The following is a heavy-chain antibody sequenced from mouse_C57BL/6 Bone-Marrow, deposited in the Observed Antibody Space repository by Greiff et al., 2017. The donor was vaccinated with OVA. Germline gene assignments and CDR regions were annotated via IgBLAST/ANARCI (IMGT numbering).Heavy chain of an antibody. V-gene: IGHV1-18*01. J-gene: IGHJ3*01. CDR1: GYTFTDYN. CDR2: INSNNGGT. D-gene: IGHD2-4*01. Sequence: EVQLVESGPELAKPGASVKIPCKASGYTFTDYNMDWVKQSHGKSLEWIGDINSNNGGTIYNQKFKGKATLTVVKSSSTAYMELRSLTSEDTSVYYCAKGGYYDYDGGAWFAYWGQGTLVTVSA. CDR3: AKGGYYDYDGGAWFAY.